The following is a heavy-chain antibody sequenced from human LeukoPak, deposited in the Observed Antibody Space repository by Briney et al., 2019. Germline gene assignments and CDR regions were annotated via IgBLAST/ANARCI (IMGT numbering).Heavy chain of an antibody. V-gene: IGHV1-69*05. CDR1: GGTFSSYA. CDR2: IIPIFGTA. D-gene: IGHD1-26*01. CDR3: ARAGLVGAKKAFDI. Sequence: SVKVSCKASGGTFSSYAISWVRQAPGQGLEWMGGIIPIFGTANYAQKFQGRVTITTDESTSTAYMELSSLRSEDTAVYYCARAGLVGAKKAFDIWGQGTMVTVSS. J-gene: IGHJ3*02.